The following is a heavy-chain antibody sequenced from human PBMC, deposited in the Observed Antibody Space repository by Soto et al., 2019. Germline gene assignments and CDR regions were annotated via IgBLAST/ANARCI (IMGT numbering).Heavy chain of an antibody. V-gene: IGHV3-21*06. CDR3: VRERGEYDSGWYIDR. J-gene: IGHJ4*02. CDR1: GFTCSSHS. CDR2: ISSRSSLI. Sequence: GGSLRFSCAASGFTCSSHSFNWVRQAPGQGLEWVAYISSRSSLILYADSVRGRFVISRDNALNSLYLQMNSPRDEDTAMYYCVRERGEYDSGWYIDRWGQGTPVTVSS. D-gene: IGHD6-19*01.